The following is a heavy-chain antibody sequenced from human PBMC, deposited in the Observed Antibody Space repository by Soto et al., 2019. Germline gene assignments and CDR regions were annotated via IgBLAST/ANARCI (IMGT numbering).Heavy chain of an antibody. V-gene: IGHV1-18*01. D-gene: IGHD6-19*01. Sequence: QVQLEQSGPEVKKPGASVKISCKASGDTFVSSVISWVRQAPGQGLEWVGWISVSSGNTNSAQKLQGRVIMTTDTSTNTAYMDLSSLRSDDTAVYYCSMGVTVAGSYYFDYWGQGTQVTVSS. CDR1: GDTFVSSV. J-gene: IGHJ4*02. CDR2: ISVSSGNT. CDR3: SMGVTVAGSYYFDY.